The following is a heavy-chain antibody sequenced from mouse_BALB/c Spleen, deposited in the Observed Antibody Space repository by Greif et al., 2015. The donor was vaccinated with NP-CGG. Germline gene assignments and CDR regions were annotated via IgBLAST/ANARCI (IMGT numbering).Heavy chain of an antibody. CDR2: IYPGDGDT. CDR3: ARDGDLFAC. Sequence: VQLHQSGAEQARPGASVKLSCKASGYTFTSYWMQRVKQRPGQGLEWIGAIYPGDGDTRYTQKFKGKATLTADKSSSAAYMQLSSLASEVSAVYYCARDGDLFACWGQVTLFTVSA. V-gene: IGHV1-87*01. CDR1: GYTFTSYW. J-gene: IGHJ3*01. D-gene: IGHD1-1*01.